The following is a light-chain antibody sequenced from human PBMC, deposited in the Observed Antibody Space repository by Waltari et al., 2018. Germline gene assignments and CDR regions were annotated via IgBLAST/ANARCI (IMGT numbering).Light chain of an antibody. CDR3: QMYVRLPVT. CDR1: QSVGTY. J-gene: IGKJ1*01. Sequence: EIVLTQSQGTLSMSPGERAALSCRASQSVGTYIAWYQQKPGQAPRILNFGASHRATGIPDRFSGSGSGTDFSLTISRLEPEDFAVYYCQMYVRLPVTFGHGTRVEIK. CDR2: GAS. V-gene: IGKV3-20*01.